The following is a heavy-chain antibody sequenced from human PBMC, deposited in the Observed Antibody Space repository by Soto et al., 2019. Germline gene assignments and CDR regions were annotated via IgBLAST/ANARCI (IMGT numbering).Heavy chain of an antibody. J-gene: IGHJ6*02. V-gene: IGHV4-31*03. D-gene: IGHD6-19*01. CDR3: ARGYYQWLVRYYYGMDV. CDR1: GGSISSGGYY. Sequence: SETLSLTCTVSGGSISSGGYYWSWIRQHPGKGLEWIGCIYYSGSTYYNPSLKSRVTISVDTSKNQFSLKLSSVTAADTAVYYCARGYYQWLVRYYYGMDVWGQGTTVTVSS. CDR2: IYYSGST.